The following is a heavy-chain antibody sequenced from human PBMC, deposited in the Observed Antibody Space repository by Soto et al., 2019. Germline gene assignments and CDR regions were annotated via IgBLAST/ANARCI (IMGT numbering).Heavy chain of an antibody. V-gene: IGHV3-21*01. J-gene: IGHJ5*02. Sequence: PGGSLRLSCAASGFTFSSYSMNWVRQAPGKGLEWVSSISSSSTYIYYADSVKGRFTIFRDNAKNSLYLQMNSLRAEDTAVYYCARDRGFGEFHNWFDLWGQGTRVTVSS. CDR2: ISSSSTYI. CDR3: ARDRGFGEFHNWFDL. CDR1: GFTFSSYS. D-gene: IGHD3-10*01.